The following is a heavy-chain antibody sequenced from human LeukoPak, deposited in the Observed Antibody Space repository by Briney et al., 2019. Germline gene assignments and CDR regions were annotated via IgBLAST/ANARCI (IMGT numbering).Heavy chain of an antibody. CDR2: IIPIFGTA. CDR3: ARAVVGANDAFDI. V-gene: IGHV1-69*13. Sequence: ASVKVSCKASGYTFTSYYMHWVRQAPGQGLEWMGGIIPIFGTANYAQKFQGRVTITADESTSTAYMELSSLRSEDTAVYYCARAVVGANDAFDIWGQGTMVTVSS. D-gene: IGHD1-26*01. CDR1: GYTFTSYY. J-gene: IGHJ3*02.